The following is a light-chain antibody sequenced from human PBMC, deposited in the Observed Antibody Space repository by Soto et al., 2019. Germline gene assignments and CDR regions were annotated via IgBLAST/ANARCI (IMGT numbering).Light chain of an antibody. Sequence: EIVMTQSPATLSVSPGERATLSCRASQSVSSNLAWYQQKPGQAPTLLIYGASARATGIPARFSGSGSGTEFTLTISSLQSEDFAVYYCQQYGNSPRTFGQGTKVEIK. CDR3: QQYGNSPRT. J-gene: IGKJ1*01. CDR1: QSVSSN. CDR2: GAS. V-gene: IGKV3-15*01.